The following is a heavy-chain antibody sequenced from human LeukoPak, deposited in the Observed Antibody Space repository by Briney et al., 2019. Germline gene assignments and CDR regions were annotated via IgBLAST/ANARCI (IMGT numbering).Heavy chain of an antibody. CDR1: GGSFSGYY. J-gene: IGHJ3*02. CDR3: ARDRSGYYGMAFDI. CDR2: INHSGST. D-gene: IGHD3-3*01. V-gene: IGHV4-34*01. Sequence: SETLSLTCAVYGGSFSGYYWSWIRQPPGKGLEWIGEINHSGSTNYNPSLKSRVTISVDTSKNQFSLKLSSVTAADTAVYYCARDRSGYYGMAFDIWGQGTMVTVSS.